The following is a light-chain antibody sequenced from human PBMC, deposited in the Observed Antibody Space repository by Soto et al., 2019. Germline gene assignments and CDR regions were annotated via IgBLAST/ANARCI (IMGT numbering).Light chain of an antibody. CDR3: CSYTTSTTYV. J-gene: IGLJ1*01. CDR2: DVS. V-gene: IGLV2-14*03. Sequence: QSVLTQPASVSGSPGQSITLSCPGTSSDVGAYNHVSWYQHHPGKAPKLMIYDVSSRPSGVSNRFSGSKSGNTASPTISGLQAEDETDYYCCSYTTSTTYVFGTGTKVTVL. CDR1: SSDVGAYNH.